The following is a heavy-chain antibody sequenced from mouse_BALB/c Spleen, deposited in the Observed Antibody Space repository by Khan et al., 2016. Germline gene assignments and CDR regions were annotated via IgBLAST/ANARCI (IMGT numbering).Heavy chain of an antibody. CDR1: GYSITSDYA. V-gene: IGHV3-2*02. CDR3: TRSPTATRYFDV. D-gene: IGHD1-2*01. J-gene: IGHJ1*01. Sequence: EVQLQESGPGLVKPSQSLSLTCTVTGYSITSDYAWNWIRQFPGNKLEWMGYIRYSGSTTYNPSLKSRISITRDTSKNKFFLQLYSVTTEDTATXYCTRSPTATRYFDVWGAGTTVTVSS. CDR2: IRYSGST.